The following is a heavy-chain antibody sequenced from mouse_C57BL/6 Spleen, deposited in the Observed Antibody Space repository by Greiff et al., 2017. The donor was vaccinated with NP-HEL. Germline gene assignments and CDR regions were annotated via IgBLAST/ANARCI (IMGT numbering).Heavy chain of an antibody. CDR2: IDPSDSYT. CDR3: ARGDYGNWYFDV. V-gene: IGHV1-50*01. J-gene: IGHJ1*03. Sequence: VQLQQPGAELVKPGASVKLSCKASGYTFTSYWMQWVKQRPGQCLEWIGEIDPSDSYTNYNQKFKGKATLTVDTSSSTAYMQLSSLTSEDSAVYYCARGDYGNWYFDVWGTGTTVTVSS. CDR1: GYTFTSYW. D-gene: IGHD2-1*01.